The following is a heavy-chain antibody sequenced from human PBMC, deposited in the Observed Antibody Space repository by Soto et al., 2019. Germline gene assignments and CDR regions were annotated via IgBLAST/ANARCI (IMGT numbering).Heavy chain of an antibody. CDR3: ARGHSYGRYYYYYGMDV. CDR1: GFTFSSYG. V-gene: IGHV3-33*01. D-gene: IGHD5-18*01. CDR2: IWYDGSNK. J-gene: IGHJ6*02. Sequence: GGSLRLSCAASGFTFSSYGMHWVRQAPGKGLEWVAVIWYDGSNKYYADSVKGRFTISRDNSKNTLYLQMNSLRAEDTAVYYCARGHSYGRYYYYYGMDVWGQGTTVTVSS.